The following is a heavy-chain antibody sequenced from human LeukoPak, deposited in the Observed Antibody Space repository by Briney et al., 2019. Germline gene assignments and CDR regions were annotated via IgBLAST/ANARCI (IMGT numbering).Heavy chain of an antibody. CDR3: ARIKWSAAND. J-gene: IGHJ4*02. V-gene: IGHV1-2*06. Sequence: ASVKVSCKASGYTFTGYYIHWVRQAPGQGLEWMGRINPNNGDTNFDPKFQGRLTLSRDTSISTAYMELGRLRSDDTAVYYCARIKWSAANDWGQGTLVSVSS. CDR1: GYTFTGYY. D-gene: IGHD6-13*01. CDR2: INPNNGDT.